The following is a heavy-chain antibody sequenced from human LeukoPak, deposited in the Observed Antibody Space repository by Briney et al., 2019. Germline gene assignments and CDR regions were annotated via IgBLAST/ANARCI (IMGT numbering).Heavy chain of an antibody. CDR3: ARDPGEILLDP. D-gene: IGHD2-15*01. J-gene: IGHJ5*02. Sequence: ASVKVSCKASGYTFTDYYVHWVRQAPGQGLEWMGWINPDSGATNYAQKFQGRVTMSRDTSISTAYMELNSLRSDDTAVYYCARDPGEILLDPWGQGTLVTVSS. CDR2: INPDSGAT. CDR1: GYTFTDYY. V-gene: IGHV1-2*02.